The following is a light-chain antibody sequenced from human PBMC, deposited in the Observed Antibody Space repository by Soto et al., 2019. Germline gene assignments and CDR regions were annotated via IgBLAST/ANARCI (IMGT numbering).Light chain of an antibody. CDR3: QQYYSAPWM. Sequence: DIVMTQSPDSLAVSLGERATINCKSSQSVLYSSNNKNYLAWYQQKPGQPPKMLIYWASTRESGVPDRFSGSGSGTDFTFTISSLQAEDVAVYYCQQYYSAPWMFGQGTKVEIK. CDR1: QSVLYSSNNKNY. CDR2: WAS. J-gene: IGKJ1*01. V-gene: IGKV4-1*01.